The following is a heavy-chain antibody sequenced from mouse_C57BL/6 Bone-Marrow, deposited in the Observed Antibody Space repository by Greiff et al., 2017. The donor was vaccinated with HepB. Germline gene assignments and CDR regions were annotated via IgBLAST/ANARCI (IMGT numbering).Heavy chain of an antibody. V-gene: IGHV5-2*01. CDR3: ARRKLGLRCFDY. D-gene: IGHD4-1*01. Sequence: VQVVESGGGLVQPGASLKLSCESNEYAFPSHDMSWVRKTPEKRLELVAAINRDGGSTYYPDNLERRFIISRDNTKRTLYLQLSSLRSEDTAVYYCARRKLGLRCFDYWGQGTTLTVSS. CDR1: EYAFPSHD. CDR2: INRDGGST. J-gene: IGHJ2*01.